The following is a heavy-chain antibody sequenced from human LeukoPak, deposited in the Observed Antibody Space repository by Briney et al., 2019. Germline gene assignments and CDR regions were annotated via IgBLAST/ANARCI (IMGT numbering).Heavy chain of an antibody. J-gene: IGHJ4*02. CDR3: AKDRPAVAVAGTAAFDY. CDR1: GFTFSSYA. Sequence: HAGGSLRLSCAASGFTFSSYAMSWVRQAPGKGLEWVSAISGSGGSTYYADSVKGRFTISRDNSKNTLYLQMNSLRAEGTAVYYCAKDRPAVAVAGTAAFDYWGQGTLVTVSS. V-gene: IGHV3-23*01. D-gene: IGHD6-19*01. CDR2: ISGSGGST.